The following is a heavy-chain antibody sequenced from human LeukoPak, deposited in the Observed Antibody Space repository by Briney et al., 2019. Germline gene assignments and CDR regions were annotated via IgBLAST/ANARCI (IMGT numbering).Heavy chain of an antibody. Sequence: GGSLTLSCAASGFTFNTYNMNWVRQAPGKGLEWVSSISSGSSYIDYADSVKGRFTISRDNAKNSLYLQMNSLRAEDTAVYYCARDLGSSWYVDYWGQGTLVTVSS. CDR1: GFTFNTYN. J-gene: IGHJ4*02. CDR3: ARDLGSSWYVDY. D-gene: IGHD6-13*01. V-gene: IGHV3-21*01. CDR2: ISSGSSYI.